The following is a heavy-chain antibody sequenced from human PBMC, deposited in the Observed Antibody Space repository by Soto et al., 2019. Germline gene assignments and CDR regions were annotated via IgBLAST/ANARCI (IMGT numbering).Heavy chain of an antibody. CDR2: IYGSGST. V-gene: IGHV4-4*07. CDR3: ARDEAVDTDMLTHFDY. CDR1: GDSLISYS. Sequence: WETLSLTCTVSGDSLISYSWSWIRQPAGKGLEWIGRIYGSGSTGYNSSLKSRVTMSLDMSKNQFSLKLSSVTAADTAVYYCARDEAVDTDMLTHFDYWGQGILVTVS. D-gene: IGHD5-18*01. J-gene: IGHJ4*02.